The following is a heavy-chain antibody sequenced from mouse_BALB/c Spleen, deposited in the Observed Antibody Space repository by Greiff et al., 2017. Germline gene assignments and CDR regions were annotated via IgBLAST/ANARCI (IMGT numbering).Heavy chain of an antibody. CDR3: AREGYYGSSDYAMDY. CDR1: GYTFTSYV. CDR2: INPYNDGT. Sequence: EVQLQQSGPELVKPGASVKMSCKASGYTFTSYVMHWVKQKPGQGLEWIGYINPYNDGTKYNEKFKGKATLTSDKSSSTAYMELSSLTSEDSAVYYCAREGYYGSSDYAMDYWGQGTSVTVSS. J-gene: IGHJ4*01. D-gene: IGHD1-1*01. V-gene: IGHV1-14*01.